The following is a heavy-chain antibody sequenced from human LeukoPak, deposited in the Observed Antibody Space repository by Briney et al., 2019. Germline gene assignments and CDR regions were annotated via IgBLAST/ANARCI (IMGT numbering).Heavy chain of an antibody. J-gene: IGHJ5*02. CDR1: GFIFRDYA. Sequence: GGSLRLSCVVSGFIFRDYAMSWVRQAPGKGLEWVSAISGSGGSTYYADSVKGRFTISRDNSKNTLYLQMNSLRAEDTAVYYCAKTHTMVRGVIIVGNWFDPWGQGTLVTVSS. CDR3: AKTHTMVRGVIIVGNWFDP. V-gene: IGHV3-23*01. CDR2: ISGSGGST. D-gene: IGHD3-10*01.